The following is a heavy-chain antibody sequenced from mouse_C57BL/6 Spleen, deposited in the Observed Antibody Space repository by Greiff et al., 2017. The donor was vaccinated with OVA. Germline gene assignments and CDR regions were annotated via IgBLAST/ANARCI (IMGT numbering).Heavy chain of an antibody. CDR1: GYAFTTYL. D-gene: IGHD1-1*01. Sequence: VQLQESGAELVRPGPSVKVSCKASGYAFTTYLIEWVKQRPGQGLEWIGVINPGSGGTNYNEKFKGKATLTADKSSSTAYMQLSSLTSEDSAVYFCARSILYYYGSSDYDYWGQVTTLSVSS. CDR3: ARSILYYYGSSDYDY. V-gene: IGHV1-54*01. CDR2: INPGSGGT. J-gene: IGHJ2*01.